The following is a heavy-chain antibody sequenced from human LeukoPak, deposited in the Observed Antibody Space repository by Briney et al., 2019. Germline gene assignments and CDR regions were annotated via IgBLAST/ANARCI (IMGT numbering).Heavy chain of an antibody. J-gene: IGHJ4*02. V-gene: IGHV1-69*05. CDR1: GGTFSSYA. D-gene: IGHD4-23*01. CDR3: ARCCPYGGKNGTYYFDY. CDR2: IIPIFGTA. Sequence: ASVKVSCKASGGTFSSYAISWVRQAPGQGLEWMGGIIPIFGTANYAQKFQGRVTITTDESTSTAYMELSSLRSEDTAVYYCARCCPYGGKNGTYYFDYWGQGTLVTVSS.